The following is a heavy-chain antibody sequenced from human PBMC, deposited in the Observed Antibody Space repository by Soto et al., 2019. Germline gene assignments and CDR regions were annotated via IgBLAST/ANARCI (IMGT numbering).Heavy chain of an antibody. Sequence: GGSLRLSCAASEFTFSTYAMTWVRQAPGRGLQWVATISDSGDLTYYADSVKGRFTISRDNSRNTLYLQMSHLRAEDTAVYYCARDRSGYSSSWYAETLDYWGQGTLVTVSS. CDR1: EFTFSTYA. J-gene: IGHJ4*02. D-gene: IGHD6-13*01. V-gene: IGHV3-23*01. CDR3: ARDRSGYSSSWYAETLDY. CDR2: ISDSGDLT.